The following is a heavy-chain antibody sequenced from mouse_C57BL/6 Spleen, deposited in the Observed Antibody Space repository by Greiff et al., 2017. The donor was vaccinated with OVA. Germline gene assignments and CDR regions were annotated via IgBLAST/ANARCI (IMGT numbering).Heavy chain of an antibody. D-gene: IGHD1-1*01. CDR2: IDPSDSET. Sequence: QVQLQQPGAELVRPGSSVKLSCTASGYTFTSYWMHWVKQRPIQGLEWIGNIDPSDSETHYNQKFKDKATLTVDKSSSPAYMQLSSLTSEDSAVDYCARSDYGLYYFDYWGQGTTLTVSS. V-gene: IGHV1-52*01. J-gene: IGHJ2*01. CDR1: GYTFTSYW. CDR3: ARSDYGLYYFDY.